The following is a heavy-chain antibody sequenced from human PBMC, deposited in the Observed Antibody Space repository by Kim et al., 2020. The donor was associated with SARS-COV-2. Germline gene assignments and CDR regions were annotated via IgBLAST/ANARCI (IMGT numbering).Heavy chain of an antibody. CDR2: INPNSGGT. Sequence: ASVKVSCKASGYTFTGYYMHWVRQAPGQGLEWMGWINPNSGGTNYAQKFQGRVTMTRDTSISTAYMELSRLRSDDTAVYYCARDLIVVVPYDTDAFYGMDVWGQGTTVTVSS. D-gene: IGHD2-2*01. V-gene: IGHV1-2*02. CDR3: ARDLIVVVPYDTDAFYGMDV. J-gene: IGHJ6*02. CDR1: GYTFTGYY.